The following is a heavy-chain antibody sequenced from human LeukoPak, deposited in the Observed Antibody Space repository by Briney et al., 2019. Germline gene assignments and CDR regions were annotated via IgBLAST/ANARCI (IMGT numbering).Heavy chain of an antibody. Sequence: GGSLRLSCAASGFTFSSYWMHWVRQAPGKGLVWVSRINSDGSSTSYADSAKGRFTISRDNAKNSLYLQMNSLRDEDTAVYYCARVWGLAVAGGEIEYWGQGTLVTVSS. V-gene: IGHV3-74*01. CDR2: INSDGSST. D-gene: IGHD6-13*01. CDR3: ARVWGLAVAGGEIEY. J-gene: IGHJ4*02. CDR1: GFTFSSYW.